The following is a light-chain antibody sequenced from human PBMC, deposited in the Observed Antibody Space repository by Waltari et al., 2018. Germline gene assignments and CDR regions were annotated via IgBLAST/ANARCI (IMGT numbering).Light chain of an antibody. Sequence: DNVLTQSPDSMAVSLGERATSNGQSRPTVLYSANNKNYLAWYQPKPGQPPRLLIYWASTRESGVPDRFSGSGSGTDFTLTISSLQAEDVALYYCQQYYSTPQAFGQGTKVEI. J-gene: IGKJ1*01. CDR2: WAS. V-gene: IGKV4-1*01. CDR3: QQYYSTPQA. CDR1: PTVLYSANNKNY.